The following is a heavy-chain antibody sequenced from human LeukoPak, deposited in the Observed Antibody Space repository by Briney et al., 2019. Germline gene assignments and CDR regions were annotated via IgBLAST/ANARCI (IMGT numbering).Heavy chain of an antibody. J-gene: IGHJ4*02. D-gene: IGHD1-26*01. CDR1: GGPISSYY. CDR3: ARGYGGIDRYHFDY. CDR2: IYYSGST. V-gene: IGHV4-59*01. Sequence: SETLSLTCTVSGGPISSYYWRWIRQSPGKGLECIGYIYYSGSTNYNPSLKSRVTISVDTSKNQFSLKLSAVTAADTAVYYCARGYGGIDRYHFDYWGQGTLVTVSS.